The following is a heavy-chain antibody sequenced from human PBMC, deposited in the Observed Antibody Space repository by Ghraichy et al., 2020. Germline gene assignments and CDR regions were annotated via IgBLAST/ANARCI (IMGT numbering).Heavy chain of an antibody. J-gene: IGHJ4*02. CDR1: GFSLNTRGMC. CDR3: VRTTVYGSGKYYFDY. Sequence: SGPTLVKPTQTLTLTCTFSGFSLNTRGMCVSWIRQPPGKALEWLARIDWDDDKYYSTDLKSRLTISKDTSKNQVVVTMTNMDPVHTATYYCVRTTVYGSGKYYFDYWGQGTLVTVSS. V-gene: IGHV2-70*11. D-gene: IGHD3-10*01. CDR2: IDWDDDK.